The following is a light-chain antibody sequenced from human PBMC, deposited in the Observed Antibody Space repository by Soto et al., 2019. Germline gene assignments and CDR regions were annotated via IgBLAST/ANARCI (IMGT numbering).Light chain of an antibody. V-gene: IGKV3-15*01. J-gene: IGKJ1*01. CDR3: QHYNNWPPWT. CDR1: QSVSNN. CDR2: GAS. Sequence: EIVMTQSPATLSVSPGERATLSCRASQSVSNNLAWYQQKPGQAPRLLIYGASTRATGIPARFSGSGSGTEFTLTISSLQSDDFAVSYCQHYNNWPPWTFGQGTKVEIK.